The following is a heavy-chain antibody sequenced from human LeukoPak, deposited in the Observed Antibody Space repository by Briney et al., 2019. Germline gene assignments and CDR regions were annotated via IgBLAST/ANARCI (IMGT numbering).Heavy chain of an antibody. Sequence: GGSLRRSCAASGFTFSSYGMNWVRQAPGKGLEWVLFISSSGSTIYYADSVKGRLTTDRDNAKNSLYLQMNSLRAEDTAVYYCARDLRYCSSTSCYDYYGMDVWGQGTTVTVSS. V-gene: IGHV3-48*03. CDR3: ARDLRYCSSTSCYDYYGMDV. D-gene: IGHD2-2*01. CDR1: GFTFSSYG. J-gene: IGHJ6*02. CDR2: ISSSGSTI.